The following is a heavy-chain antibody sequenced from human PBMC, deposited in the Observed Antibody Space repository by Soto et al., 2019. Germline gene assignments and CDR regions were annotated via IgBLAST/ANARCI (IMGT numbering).Heavy chain of an antibody. CDR1: GGTFSSYA. CDR3: ARDPARVRGGVYYYYGMDV. D-gene: IGHD3-16*01. J-gene: IGHJ6*02. Sequence: QVQLVQSGAEVRKPGSSVKVSCKASGGTFSSYAISWVRQAPGQGLEWMGGIIPIFGTANYAQKFQGRVTITADESTSKAYLELSSLRSEDTAVYYCARDPARVRGGVYYYYGMDVWGQGTTVTGSS. V-gene: IGHV1-69*01. CDR2: IIPIFGTA.